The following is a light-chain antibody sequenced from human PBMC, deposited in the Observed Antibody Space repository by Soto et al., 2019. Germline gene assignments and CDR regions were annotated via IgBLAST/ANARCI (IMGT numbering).Light chain of an antibody. Sequence: DIQMTQSPSTLSASVGDRVTITCRASESSSNFLAWYQQKPGKAPNLLIYKASSLESGVPSRFSGSGSGTEFTLTISSLQPDDFATYYCQPYNSYSRTFGQGTKVDIK. CDR1: ESSSNF. V-gene: IGKV1-5*03. CDR2: KAS. J-gene: IGKJ1*01. CDR3: QPYNSYSRT.